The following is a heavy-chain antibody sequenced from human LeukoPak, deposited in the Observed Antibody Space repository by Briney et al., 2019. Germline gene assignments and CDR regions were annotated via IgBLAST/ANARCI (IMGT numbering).Heavy chain of an antibody. CDR2: IYYSGST. CDR3: ARAARGYYYYYMDV. V-gene: IGHV4-59*01. CDR1: GGSISSNY. D-gene: IGHD6-6*01. Sequence: PSETLSLTCTVSGGSISSNYWSWIRQPPGKGLEWIGYIYYSGSTNYNPSLKSRVTISVDTSKNQFSLKLSSVTAADTAVYYCARAARGYYYYYMDVWGKGTTVTVSS. J-gene: IGHJ6*03.